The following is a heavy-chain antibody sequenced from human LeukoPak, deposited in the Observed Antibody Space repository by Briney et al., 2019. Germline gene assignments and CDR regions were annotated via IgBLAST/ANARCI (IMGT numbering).Heavy chain of an antibody. CDR1: GFIFNSYA. CDR3: ARRPDY. CDR2: ISGSGGSA. Sequence: GGSLRLSCAASGFIFNSYAMNWVRQAPGKGLEWVSSISGSGGSAYFADSVKGRFTISRDNSNNTLYLQMNNLRVEDTAAYYCARRPDYWGQGTLVAVSS. D-gene: IGHD6-6*01. V-gene: IGHV3-23*01. J-gene: IGHJ4*02.